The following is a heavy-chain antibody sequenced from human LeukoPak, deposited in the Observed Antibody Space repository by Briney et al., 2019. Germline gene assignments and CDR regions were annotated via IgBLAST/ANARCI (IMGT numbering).Heavy chain of an antibody. CDR3: ARPYVGGSYRYTGKDAFDI. J-gene: IGHJ3*02. Sequence: PSETLSLTCTVSGGSISSSSYYWGWIRQPPGKGLEWIGSIYYSGSTYYNPSLKSRVTISVDTSKNQFSLKMSSVTAADTAVYNCARPYVGGSYRYTGKDAFDISGQGTTVTVSS. V-gene: IGHV4-39*01. CDR1: GGSISSSSYY. D-gene: IGHD3-16*02. CDR2: IYYSGST.